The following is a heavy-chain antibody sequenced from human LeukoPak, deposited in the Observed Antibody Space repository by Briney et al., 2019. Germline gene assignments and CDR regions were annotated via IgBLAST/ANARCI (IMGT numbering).Heavy chain of an antibody. J-gene: IGHJ4*02. CDR3: AREARFCSNSGCSPGHSDF. V-gene: IGHV1-18*01. Sequence: ASVKVSCKASGFPFTSHGISWVRQAPGHGLEWMGWVSAYNGNTNYVQRLQGRVTMTTDTSTSTVYMELRSLRSDDTAVYYCAREARFCSNSGCSPGHSDFWGQGTLVTVSS. CDR2: VSAYNGNT. CDR1: GFPFTSHG. D-gene: IGHD5-12*01.